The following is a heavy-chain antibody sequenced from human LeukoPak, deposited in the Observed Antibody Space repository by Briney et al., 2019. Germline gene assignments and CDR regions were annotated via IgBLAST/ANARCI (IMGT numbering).Heavy chain of an antibody. CDR1: GFAFSSYA. V-gene: IGHV3-23*01. D-gene: IGHD1-20*01. Sequence: GGSLRLSCAASGFAFSSYAMSWVRQAPRKGPELVSTITGSGGNTYYPDSVKGRFTISRANSQNNLYLQMNSLVAADNALFYFAKDRITGTTGWFDACGQGTLVTVSS. J-gene: IGHJ5*02. CDR2: ITGSGGNT. CDR3: AKDRITGTTGWFDA.